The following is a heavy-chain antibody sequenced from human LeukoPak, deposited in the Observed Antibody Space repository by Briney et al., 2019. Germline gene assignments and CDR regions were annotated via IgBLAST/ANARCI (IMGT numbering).Heavy chain of an antibody. Sequence: GPPSLSCPASGFPFDDYGMSWVRQAPGKGLEWVSGINWNGGSTGYADSVKGRFTISRDNAKNSLYLQMNSLRAEDTALYYCARGFRRVDSSSPFDAFDIWGQGTMVTVSS. CDR1: GFPFDDYG. V-gene: IGHV3-20*04. CDR2: INWNGGST. D-gene: IGHD3-22*01. CDR3: ARGFRRVDSSSPFDAFDI. J-gene: IGHJ3*02.